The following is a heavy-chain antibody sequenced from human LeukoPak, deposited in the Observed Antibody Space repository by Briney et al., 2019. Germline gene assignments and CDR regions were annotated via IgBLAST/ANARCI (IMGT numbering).Heavy chain of an antibody. D-gene: IGHD3-16*01. Sequence: GGSLRLSCAASGFTFSSYVMSWVRQAPGKGLEWVAFIRYDGSNKYYADSVKGRFTISRDNSKNTLYLQMNSLRAEDTAVYYCAKGGGYGYYFDYWGQGTLVTVSS. J-gene: IGHJ4*02. V-gene: IGHV3-30*02. CDR2: IRYDGSNK. CDR3: AKGGGYGYYFDY. CDR1: GFTFSSYV.